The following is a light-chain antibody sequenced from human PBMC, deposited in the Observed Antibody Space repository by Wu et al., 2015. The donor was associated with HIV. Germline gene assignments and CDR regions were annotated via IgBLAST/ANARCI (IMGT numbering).Light chain of an antibody. V-gene: IGKV3-11*01. CDR3: QHYNNWPLT. CDR2: DTS. J-gene: IGKJ5*01. Sequence: EIVLTQSPDTLSLSPGDRATLSCRASQSVSSYLAWYQQKPGQAPRLLIYDTSNRATGTPARFSGSGSGTDFTLTIGSLEPEDFAVYYCQHYNNWPLTFGQGTRLEIK. CDR1: QSVSSY.